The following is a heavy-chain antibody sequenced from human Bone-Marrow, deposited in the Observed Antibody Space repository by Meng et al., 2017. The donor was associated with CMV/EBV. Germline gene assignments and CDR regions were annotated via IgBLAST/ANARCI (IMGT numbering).Heavy chain of an antibody. CDR2: IYSDGNT. Sequence: GGSLRLSCAASGSTFSNYGMNWVRQAPGKGLEWVSLIYSDGNTYYADSVKGRFTISRDNSKNTLYLQMNSLRAEDTAVYYCARAYCSSTSCYGLWAFDIWGQGTMVTVSS. CDR3: ARAYCSSTSCYGLWAFDI. J-gene: IGHJ3*02. D-gene: IGHD2-2*01. CDR1: GSTFSNYG. V-gene: IGHV3-53*01.